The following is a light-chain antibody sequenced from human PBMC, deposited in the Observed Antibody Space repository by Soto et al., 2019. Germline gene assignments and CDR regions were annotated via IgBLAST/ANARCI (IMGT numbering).Light chain of an antibody. J-gene: IGKJ4*01. CDR1: QSVSSN. CDR3: QQYGSSVLT. CDR2: GAS. Sequence: EIVMTQSPATPSVSPGERATLSCRASQSVSSNLAWYQQKPGQAPRLLIYGASTRATGIPDRFSGSGSGTDFTLTISRLEPEDFAVYYCQQYGSSVLTFGGGTKVDIK. V-gene: IGKV3-20*01.